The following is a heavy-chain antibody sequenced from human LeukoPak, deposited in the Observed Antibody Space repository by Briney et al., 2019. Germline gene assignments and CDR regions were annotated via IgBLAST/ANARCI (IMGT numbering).Heavy chain of an antibody. J-gene: IGHJ1*01. D-gene: IGHD3-16*01. CDR3: ARPMITVTPGLQH. Sequence: GASVKVSCKSSGYTFTDYYLHWVRQAPGQGLGWMGWINSNSGGTNYAQKFQDRVTMTRDTSITTAYMELSRLSFDVTAVYYCARPMITVTPGLQHWGQGTLVTVSS. V-gene: IGHV1-2*02. CDR1: GYTFTDYY. CDR2: INSNSGGT.